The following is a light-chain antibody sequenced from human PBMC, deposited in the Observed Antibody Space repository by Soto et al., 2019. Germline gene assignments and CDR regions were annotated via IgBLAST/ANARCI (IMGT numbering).Light chain of an antibody. CDR3: QQYNSHPYT. Sequence: DFQMTQSPSTLSASVGDSVTITCRASQSIHTWLAWYQQKPGRTPKLLIYKPPVLESGVPSRFSGSGSGTEFTLTISSLQPDDFANYYCQQYNSHPYTFGRGTKLQIK. V-gene: IGKV1-5*03. CDR1: QSIHTW. J-gene: IGKJ2*01. CDR2: KPP.